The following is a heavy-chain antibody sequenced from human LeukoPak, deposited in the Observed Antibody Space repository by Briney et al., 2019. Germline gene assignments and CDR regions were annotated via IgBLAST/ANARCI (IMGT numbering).Heavy chain of an antibody. CDR3: ARGWQINSSGVFVYP. V-gene: IGHV1-2*02. J-gene: IGHJ5*02. D-gene: IGHD3-10*02. CDR1: GYGFTDYY. Sequence: ASLKVSCQASGYGFTDYYVHWIRQAPGQGLEWMGWINPSSGATIYAQKFQGRVTMTRDTFTTTAYMEINSLVSDDTAVYYCARGWQINSSGVFVYPWGQGTLVTVSS. CDR2: INPSSGAT.